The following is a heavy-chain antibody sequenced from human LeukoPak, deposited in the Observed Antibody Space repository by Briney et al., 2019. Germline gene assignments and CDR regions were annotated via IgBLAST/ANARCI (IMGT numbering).Heavy chain of an antibody. CDR2: IIPIFGTA. CDR1: GGTFSSYA. Sequence: EASVKVSCKASGGTFSSYAISWVRQAPGQGLEWMGGIIPIFGTANYAQKFQGRVTITADESTSTAYMELSSLRSEDTAVYYCARGPTVVTPRFDYWGQGTLVTVSS. D-gene: IGHD4-23*01. J-gene: IGHJ4*02. CDR3: ARGPTVVTPRFDY. V-gene: IGHV1-69*13.